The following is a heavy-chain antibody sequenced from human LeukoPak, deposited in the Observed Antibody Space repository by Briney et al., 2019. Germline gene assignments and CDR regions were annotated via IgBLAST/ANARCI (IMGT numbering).Heavy chain of an antibody. Sequence: GASVKVSCKASGYIFNGYYMHWVRQAPGQGLEWMGWINPNSGGTNYAQKFQGRVTMTRDTSISTAYMELSSLRSDDTAVYYCATARDRNSVYSSLDYWGQGTLVTVSS. J-gene: IGHJ4*02. CDR3: ATARDRNSVYSSLDY. V-gene: IGHV1-2*02. D-gene: IGHD5/OR15-5a*01. CDR1: GYIFNGYY. CDR2: INPNSGGT.